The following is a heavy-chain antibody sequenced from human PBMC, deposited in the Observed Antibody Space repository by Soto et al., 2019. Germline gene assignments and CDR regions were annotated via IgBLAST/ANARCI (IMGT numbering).Heavy chain of an antibody. J-gene: IGHJ6*02. Sequence: SETLSLTCAVYGGSFSGYYWSWIRQPPGKGLEWIGEINHSGSTNYNPSLKSRVTISVDTSKNQFSLKLSSVTAADTAVYYCARCSRGYYYDIPLSMDVWGQGTTVTVSS. CDR3: ARCSRGYYYDIPLSMDV. CDR1: GGSFSGYY. D-gene: IGHD3-22*01. V-gene: IGHV4-34*01. CDR2: INHSGST.